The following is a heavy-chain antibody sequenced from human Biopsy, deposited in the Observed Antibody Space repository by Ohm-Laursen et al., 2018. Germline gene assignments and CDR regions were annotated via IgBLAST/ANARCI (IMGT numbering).Heavy chain of an antibody. CDR2: ILYDGSRQ. V-gene: IGHV3-33*01. Sequence: SLRLSCAASGFTFSSYGMHWVRQAPGKGLEWVAVILYDGSRQYYADSVKGRFTISRDNSKNTLYLQMNSLRAEDTAVYYCARDGAAGYGLDVWGQGTTVTVSS. J-gene: IGHJ6*02. D-gene: IGHD6-25*01. CDR3: ARDGAAGYGLDV. CDR1: GFTFSSYG.